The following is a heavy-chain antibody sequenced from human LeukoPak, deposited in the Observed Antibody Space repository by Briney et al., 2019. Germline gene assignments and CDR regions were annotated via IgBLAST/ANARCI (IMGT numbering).Heavy chain of an antibody. D-gene: IGHD3-10*01. CDR3: ARARGDPYKY. Sequence: GKSLRLSCAASGFTFRHYAMHWVRQAPGEGLEWVAAMSYDGNITYYADSVKGRFIISRDNSRHTLYLQMDSLRPEDTAVYHCARARGDPYKYWGPGTLVIVSS. V-gene: IGHV3-30*04. CDR2: MSYDGNIT. J-gene: IGHJ4*02. CDR1: GFTFRHYA.